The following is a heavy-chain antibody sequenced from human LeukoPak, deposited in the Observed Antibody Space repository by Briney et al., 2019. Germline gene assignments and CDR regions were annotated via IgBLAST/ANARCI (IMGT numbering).Heavy chain of an antibody. V-gene: IGHV4-34*01. Sequence: PSETLSLTCAVYGGSFSGYYWSWIRQPPGKGLEWIGEINHSGSTNYNPSLKSRVTISVDTSKNQFSLKLSSVTAADTAVYYCARVASTYSNGWYSGRPVYYFDYWGQGTLVTVSS. CDR2: INHSGST. D-gene: IGHD6-19*01. CDR3: ARVASTYSNGWYSGRPVYYFDY. CDR1: GGSFSGYY. J-gene: IGHJ4*02.